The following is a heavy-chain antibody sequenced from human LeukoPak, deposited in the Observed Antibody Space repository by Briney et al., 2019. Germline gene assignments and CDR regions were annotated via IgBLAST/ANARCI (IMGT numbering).Heavy chain of an antibody. CDR1: GFTFSSYS. J-gene: IGHJ4*02. CDR2: ISSSGRDI. CDR3: ARYDYGDYYFDY. Sequence: GGSLRLSCAASGFTFSSYSMNWVRQAPGKGFDWVSSISSSGRDIHYADSLKGRFTVSRDNAKNSLYLEMNSLRAEDTAMYYCARYDYGDYYFDYWGQGTLVTVSS. D-gene: IGHD4-17*01. V-gene: IGHV3-21*01.